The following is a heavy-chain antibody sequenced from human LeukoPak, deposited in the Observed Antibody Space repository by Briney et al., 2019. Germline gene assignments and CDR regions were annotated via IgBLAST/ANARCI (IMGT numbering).Heavy chain of an antibody. CDR1: GFTFSSYA. V-gene: IGHV3-23*01. Sequence: GGSLRLSCAASGFTFSSYAMSWVRQAPGKGLEWVSAISGSGGSTYYADSVKGRFTISRDNSKNTLYLQMNSLRAEDTAVYYCAKDYYDSSGYYYVWYYWGQGTLVTVSS. D-gene: IGHD3-22*01. CDR3: AKDYYDSSGYYYVWYY. CDR2: ISGSGGST. J-gene: IGHJ4*02.